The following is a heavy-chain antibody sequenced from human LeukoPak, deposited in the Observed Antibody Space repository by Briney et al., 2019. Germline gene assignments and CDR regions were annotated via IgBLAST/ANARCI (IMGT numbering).Heavy chain of an antibody. CDR3: ARAPGYGAAYYFDY. CDR2: VSYDGSYK. D-gene: IGHD1-1*01. Sequence: QPGGSLRLSCAATAFTFSNFAMHWVRQAPGKGLEWVAVVSYDGSYKYYADSVKGRFTISRDNSKNTPYLQMNSLRAEDTAVYYCARAPGYGAAYYFDYWGQGTLVTVSS. J-gene: IGHJ4*02. V-gene: IGHV3-30*04. CDR1: AFTFSNFA.